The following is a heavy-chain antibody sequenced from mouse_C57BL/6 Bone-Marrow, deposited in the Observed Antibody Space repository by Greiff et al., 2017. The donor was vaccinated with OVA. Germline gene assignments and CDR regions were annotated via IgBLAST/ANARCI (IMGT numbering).Heavy chain of an antibody. CDR1: GYTFTSYW. CDR2: INPSNGYT. J-gene: IGHJ1*03. CDR3: ARFTTVVAPYWYFDV. V-gene: IGHV1-7*01. Sequence: LQESGADLAKPGASVTLSCQASGYTFTSYWMHWVKQRPGQGLEWIGYINPSNGYTKYNQKFKDKATLTADKSSSTAYMQMISLTFEEFEVYYCARFTTVVAPYWYFDVWGTGTTVTVSS. D-gene: IGHD1-1*01.